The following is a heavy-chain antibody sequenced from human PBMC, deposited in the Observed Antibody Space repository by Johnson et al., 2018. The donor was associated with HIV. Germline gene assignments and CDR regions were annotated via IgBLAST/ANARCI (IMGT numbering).Heavy chain of an antibody. V-gene: IGHV3-7*03. Sequence: VQLVEPGGGVVQPGGSPRLSCPASGFPFSNSWMSWVRQPPGKGLEWVARIKHGGREKYFLDSLKGRFFISRDNAKNSLYLQMNSLRAEDTAVYYCATLNGHAFDIWGQGTMVTVSS. CDR2: IKHGGREK. CDR1: GFPFSNSW. CDR3: ATLNGHAFDI. J-gene: IGHJ3*02.